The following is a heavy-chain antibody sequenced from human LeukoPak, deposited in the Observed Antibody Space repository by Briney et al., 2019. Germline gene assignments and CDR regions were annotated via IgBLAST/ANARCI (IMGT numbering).Heavy chain of an antibody. D-gene: IGHD3-10*01. CDR3: ARVLLEAFDI. CDR1: GSSISSGGYS. J-gene: IGHJ3*02. Sequence: SQTLSLTCAVSGSSISSGGYSWSWIRQPPGKGLEWIGYIYHSGSTYYNPSLKSRVTISVDRSKNQFSLKLSSVTAADTAVYYCARVLLEAFDIWGQGTMVTVSS. CDR2: IYHSGST. V-gene: IGHV4-30-2*01.